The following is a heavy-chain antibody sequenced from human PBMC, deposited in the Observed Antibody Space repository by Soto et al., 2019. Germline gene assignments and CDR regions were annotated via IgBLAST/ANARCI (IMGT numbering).Heavy chain of an antibody. V-gene: IGHV3-23*01. J-gene: IGHJ4*02. CDR3: AKLYNWNDFDY. CDR2: ISGSGGST. Sequence: PGGSLRIACVASGFTFSSYAMSWVRQAPGKGLEWVSAISGSGGSTYYADSVKGRFTISRDNSKNTLYLQMNSLRAEDTAVYYCAKLYNWNDFDYWGQGTLVTVSS. D-gene: IGHD1-20*01. CDR1: GFTFSSYA.